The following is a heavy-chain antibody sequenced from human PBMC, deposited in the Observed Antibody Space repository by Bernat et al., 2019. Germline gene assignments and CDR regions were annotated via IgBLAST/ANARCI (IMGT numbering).Heavy chain of an antibody. CDR2: IRSSGSSR. V-gene: IGHV3-48*03. CDR1: GFTFRNHE. J-gene: IGHJ3*02. CDR3: VRGGYCSGGICYSFNAFDI. D-gene: IGHD2-15*01. Sequence: EEQLVESGGGLVQPGGSLRLSCAASGFTFRNHEMNWVRQAPGKGLEWISYIRSSGSSRYYAESVKGRFTISRDDAKTSLYLEMNNLKADDTAVYYCVRGGYCSGGICYSFNAFDIWGQGTMVTVSS.